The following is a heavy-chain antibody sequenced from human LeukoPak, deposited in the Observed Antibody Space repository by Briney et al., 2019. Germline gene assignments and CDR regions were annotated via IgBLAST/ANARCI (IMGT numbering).Heavy chain of an antibody. Sequence: SLRLSCAASGFTFDDYAMHWVRQAPGKGLEWVSGISWNSGSIGYADSVKGRFTISRDNAKNSLYLQMNSLRAEDMALYYCAKDIEYSGSSGYFDLWGRGTLVTVSS. D-gene: IGHD1-26*01. J-gene: IGHJ2*01. V-gene: IGHV3-9*03. CDR1: GFTFDDYA. CDR3: AKDIEYSGSSGYFDL. CDR2: ISWNSGSI.